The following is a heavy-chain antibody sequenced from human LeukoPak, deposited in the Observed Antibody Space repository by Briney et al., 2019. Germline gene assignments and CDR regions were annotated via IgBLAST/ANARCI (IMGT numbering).Heavy chain of an antibody. CDR2: IIPIFGTA. CDR1: GGTFSSYA. V-gene: IGHV1-69*13. Sequence: GASVKVSCKASGGTFSSYAISWVRQAPGQGLEWMGGIIPIFGTANYAQKFQGRVTITADESTSTAYMELSSLRSEDTAVYYCARGQGYGFYYYYYMDVWGKGTTVTISS. J-gene: IGHJ6*03. D-gene: IGHD3-10*01. CDR3: ARGQGYGFYYYYYMDV.